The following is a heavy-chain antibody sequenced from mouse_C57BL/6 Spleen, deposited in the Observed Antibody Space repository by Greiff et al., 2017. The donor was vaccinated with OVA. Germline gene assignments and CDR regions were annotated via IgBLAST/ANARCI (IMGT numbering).Heavy chain of an antibody. CDR2: ISSGSGTI. D-gene: IGHD4-1*01. V-gene: IGHV5-17*01. CDR1: GFTFTDYG. Sequence: VKLLESGPGFVKPGASLKLSCAASGFTFTDYGMHWVRQAPEKGLEWVAYISSGSGTIYYADKVKGRFTIARDNTKNTLFLQSTSLRSEDTAMYYCARVGTYFDYWGQGTTLTVSS. CDR3: ARVGTYFDY. J-gene: IGHJ2*01.